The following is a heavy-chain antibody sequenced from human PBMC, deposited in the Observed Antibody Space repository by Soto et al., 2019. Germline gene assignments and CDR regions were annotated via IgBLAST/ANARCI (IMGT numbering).Heavy chain of an antibody. J-gene: IGHJ4*02. Sequence: QITLKESGPPLMKPTQTLTLTCTFSGFSLSSGGVGVGWIRQPPGKALEWLALIYWDDDKRYSPSLKSRLTITKDTSKNQVVLTMTNMDPVDTATYYCAHSPYFGDKLDYWGPGTLVTVSS. CDR1: GFSLSSGGVG. CDR2: IYWDDDK. D-gene: IGHD1-26*01. V-gene: IGHV2-5*02. CDR3: AHSPYFGDKLDY.